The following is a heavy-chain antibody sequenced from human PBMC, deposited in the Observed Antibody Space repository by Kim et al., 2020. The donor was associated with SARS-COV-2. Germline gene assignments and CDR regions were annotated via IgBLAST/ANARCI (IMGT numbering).Heavy chain of an antibody. J-gene: IGHJ4*02. V-gene: IGHV3-23*01. CDR3: AKDAVRSRITMIVVVITTFDY. D-gene: IGHD3-22*01. CDR2: ISGSGGST. CDR1: GFTFSSYA. Sequence: GGSLRLSCAASGFTFSSYAMSWVRQAPGKGLEWVSAISGSGGSTYYADSVKGRFTISIDNSKNTLYLQMNSLRAEDTAVYYCAKDAVRSRITMIVVVITTFDYWGQGTLVTVSS.